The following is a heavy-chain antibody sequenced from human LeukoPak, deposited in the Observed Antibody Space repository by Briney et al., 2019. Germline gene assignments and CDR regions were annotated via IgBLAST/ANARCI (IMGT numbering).Heavy chain of an antibody. V-gene: IGHV3-48*04. CDR3: AKDIAAAEPEYFQH. Sequence: GGSLRLSCAASGFTFSSYSMNWVRQAPGKGLEWVSYISSSSSTIYYADSVKGRFTISRDNAKNSLYLQMNSLRAEDTAVYYCAKDIAAAEPEYFQHWGQGTLVTVSS. J-gene: IGHJ1*01. CDR2: ISSSSSTI. CDR1: GFTFSSYS. D-gene: IGHD6-13*01.